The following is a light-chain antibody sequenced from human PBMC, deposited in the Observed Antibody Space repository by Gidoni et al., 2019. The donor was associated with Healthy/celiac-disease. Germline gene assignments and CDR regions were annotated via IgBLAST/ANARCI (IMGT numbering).Light chain of an antibody. CDR3: QQDYNLPALT. Sequence: IVMTQSPATMSLSPGERATLTCRASQSDSSSHVSWYQQNPEQAPRLRIYGASTRATGIPARFSGSGSGTDFTLTISSLQPEDYAVYYCQQDYNLPALTFGGGTKVEIK. V-gene: IGKV3D-7*01. J-gene: IGKJ4*01. CDR2: GAS. CDR1: QSDSSSH.